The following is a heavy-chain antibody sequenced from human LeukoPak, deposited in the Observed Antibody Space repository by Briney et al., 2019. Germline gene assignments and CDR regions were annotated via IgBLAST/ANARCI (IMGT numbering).Heavy chain of an antibody. CDR1: GFTFSSYA. J-gene: IGHJ4*02. CDR3: AKDPIPRIEAAGTGSAY. Sequence: GGSLRLSRAASGFTFSSYAMSWVRQAPGKGLEWVSAISGSGGSTYYADSVKGRFTISRDNSKNTLYLQMNSLRAEDTAVYYCAKDPIPRIEAAGTGSAYWGQGTLVTVSS. CDR2: ISGSGGST. D-gene: IGHD6-13*01. V-gene: IGHV3-23*01.